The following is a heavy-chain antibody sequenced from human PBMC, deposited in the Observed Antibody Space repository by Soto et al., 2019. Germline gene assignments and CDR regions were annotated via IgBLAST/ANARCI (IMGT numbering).Heavy chain of an antibody. CDR3: ASRSVLPAAPFDY. Sequence: KTSETLSLTCAVSGGSISSGGYSWSWIRQPPGKGLEWIGYIYHSGSAYYNTSLKSRVTISVDRSKNQFSLKLSSVTVADTAVYYCASRSVLPAAPFDYWGQGTLVTVSS. V-gene: IGHV4-30-2*01. D-gene: IGHD2-2*01. J-gene: IGHJ4*02. CDR1: GGSISSGGYS. CDR2: IYHSGSA.